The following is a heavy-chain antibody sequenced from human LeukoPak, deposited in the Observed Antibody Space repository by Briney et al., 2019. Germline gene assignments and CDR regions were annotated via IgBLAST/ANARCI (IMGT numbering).Heavy chain of an antibody. CDR2: IGSSSITI. CDR3: AREMGSVYFDY. D-gene: IGHD3-10*01. V-gene: IGHV3-48*01. Sequence: GGSLRLSCAASGFTFSSYSMNWVRQAPGKGLEWVSYIGSSSITIYYADSVKGRFTISRDNSKNTVYLQINSLRAEDTAVYYCAREMGSVYFDYWGQGALVTVSS. J-gene: IGHJ4*02. CDR1: GFTFSSYS.